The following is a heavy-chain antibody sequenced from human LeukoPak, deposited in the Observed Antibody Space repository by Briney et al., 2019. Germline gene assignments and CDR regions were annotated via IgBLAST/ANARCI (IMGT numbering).Heavy chain of an antibody. D-gene: IGHD6-19*01. CDR1: GFTFSSYA. Sequence: GGSLRLSCAASGFTFSSYAMSWVRQAPGKGLEWVSVISSSGGITHYADSVKGRFTISRDNSKNTLYLQMNSLRAEDTAVYYCARASRRFAQWLDDGGHFDYWGQGTLVTVSS. J-gene: IGHJ4*02. CDR2: ISSSGGIT. V-gene: IGHV3-23*01. CDR3: ARASRRFAQWLDDGGHFDY.